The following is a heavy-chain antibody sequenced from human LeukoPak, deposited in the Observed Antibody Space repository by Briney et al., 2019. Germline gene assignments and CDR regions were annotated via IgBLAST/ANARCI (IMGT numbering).Heavy chain of an antibody. CDR3: ARHRRWRGITMIVAD. D-gene: IGHD3-22*01. Sequence: SETLSLTCTVSGGSISSSSYYWGWIRQPPGKGLEWIGSIYYSGSTYYNPSLKSRVTISVDTSKNQFSLKLSSVTAADTAVYYCARHRRWRGITMIVADWGQGTLVTVSS. V-gene: IGHV4-39*01. J-gene: IGHJ4*02. CDR2: IYYSGST. CDR1: GGSISSSSYY.